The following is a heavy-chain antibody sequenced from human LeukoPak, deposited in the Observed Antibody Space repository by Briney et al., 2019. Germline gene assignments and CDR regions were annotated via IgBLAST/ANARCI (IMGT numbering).Heavy chain of an antibody. CDR1: GYSFTTND. V-gene: IGHV1-8*01. J-gene: IGHJ4*02. D-gene: IGHD3-10*01. CDR2: INPNSGNA. CDR3: ARKIGDSGRYPD. Sequence: ASVKVSCKASGYSFTTNDINWVRQATGQGLEWLGWINPNSGNAGYAQKFRGRVSMTRDTSISTVYLELSSLKFEDTAVYYCARKIGDSGRYPDWGQGTLVTVSS.